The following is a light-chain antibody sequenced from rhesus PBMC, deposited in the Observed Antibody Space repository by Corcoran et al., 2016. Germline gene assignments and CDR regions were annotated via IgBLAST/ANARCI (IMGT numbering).Light chain of an antibody. CDR1: PGISSW. CDR2: KAS. J-gene: IGKJ4*01. CDR3: QQYNSATLT. V-gene: IGKV1-21*01. Sequence: DIQMTQSPSSLSASVGDRVTITCRASPGISSWVAWYQQKPGKAPKPLTYKASSLQSGVPSRLSGSGSGTDFTLTISSLQPEDFATYYCQQYNSATLTFGGGTKVEIK.